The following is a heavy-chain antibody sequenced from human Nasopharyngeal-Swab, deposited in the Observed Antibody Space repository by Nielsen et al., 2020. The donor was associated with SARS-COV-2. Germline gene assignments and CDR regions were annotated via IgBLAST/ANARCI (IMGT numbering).Heavy chain of an antibody. Sequence: GESLKISCAASGFTVSAFGMHWVRQAPGEVLEWVAHISYDGHTQYYSDSVTGRFTISRDNSKNTLDLQMNSLRAEDTAVYFCAREGRDGAVSSWGQGTLVTVSS. D-gene: IGHD5-24*01. V-gene: IGHV3-33*05. CDR1: GFTVSAFG. CDR3: AREGRDGAVSS. J-gene: IGHJ5*02. CDR2: ISYDGHTQ.